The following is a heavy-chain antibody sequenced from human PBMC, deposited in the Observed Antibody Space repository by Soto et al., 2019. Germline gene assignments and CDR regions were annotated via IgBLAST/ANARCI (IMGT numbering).Heavy chain of an antibody. V-gene: IGHV3-23*01. Sequence: PGGSLRLSCAASGFTFRNYAMSWVRQAPGKGLEWVAAISVSGGTIYYADSVKGRFTVSRDNSKNTLYLQMNSLKVEDTALYYCAKADPSTGPFDYWGQGTLVTVSS. CDR1: GFTFRNYA. CDR2: ISVSGGTI. CDR3: AKADPSTGPFDY. D-gene: IGHD4-17*01. J-gene: IGHJ4*02.